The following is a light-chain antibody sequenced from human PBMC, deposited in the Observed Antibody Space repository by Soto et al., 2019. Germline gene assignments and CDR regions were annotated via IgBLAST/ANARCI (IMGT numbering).Light chain of an antibody. CDR1: QSLVGW. J-gene: IGKJ1*01. V-gene: IGKV1-5*01. CDR2: EVS. Sequence: DIQVTLSPATLSASVGDRVTITCRASQSLVGWLAWYQQKPGKAPKLLIYEVSSLETGVPSRFSGSGSGTEFTLTISSLQPDDFATYYCQHYNSYGTFGQGTKVDIK. CDR3: QHYNSYGT.